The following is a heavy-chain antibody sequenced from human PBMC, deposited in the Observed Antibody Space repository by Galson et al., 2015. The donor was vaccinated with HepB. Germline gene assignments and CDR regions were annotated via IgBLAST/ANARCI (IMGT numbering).Heavy chain of an antibody. D-gene: IGHD2-2*02. CDR3: ARDLLRYCSSTSCYNFDY. CDR1: GFTFSSYG. CDR2: IWYDGSNK. V-gene: IGHV3-33*01. J-gene: IGHJ4*02. Sequence: LRLSCAASGFTFSSYGMHWVRQAPGKGLEWVAVIWYDGSNKYYADSVKGRFTISRDNSKNTLYLQMNSLRAEDTAVYYCARDLLRYCSSTSCYNFDYWGQGTLVTVSS.